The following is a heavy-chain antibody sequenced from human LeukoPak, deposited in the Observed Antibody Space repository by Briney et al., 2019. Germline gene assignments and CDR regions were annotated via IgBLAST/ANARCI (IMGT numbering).Heavy chain of an antibody. J-gene: IGHJ4*02. CDR2: INPNSGGT. CDR1: GYTFTSYG. V-gene: IGHV1-2*02. Sequence: ASVKVSCKASGYTFTSYGISWVRQAPGQGLEWMGWINPNSGGTNYAQKFQGRVTMTRDTSISTAYMELSRLRSDDTAVYCCARGSQGPLFGYWGQGTLVTVSS. CDR3: ARGSQGPLFGY.